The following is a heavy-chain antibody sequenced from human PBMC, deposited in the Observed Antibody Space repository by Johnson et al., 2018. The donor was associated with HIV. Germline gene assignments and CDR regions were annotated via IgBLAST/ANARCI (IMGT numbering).Heavy chain of an antibody. CDR1: GFTVSSNY. Sequence: VPLVESGGGLVQPGGSLRLSCAASGFTVSSNYMSWVRQAPGKGLEWVSVIYSGGSTYYADSVKGRFTISRDNSKNTLYLQMNSLRAEDTAVYYCARVVTAMTSEAFDIWGQGTMVTVSS. J-gene: IGHJ3*02. V-gene: IGHV3-66*01. CDR3: ARVVTAMTSEAFDI. D-gene: IGHD5-18*01. CDR2: IYSGGST.